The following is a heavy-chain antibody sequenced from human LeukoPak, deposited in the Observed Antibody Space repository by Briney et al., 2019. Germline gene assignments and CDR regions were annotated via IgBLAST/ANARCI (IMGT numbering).Heavy chain of an antibody. Sequence: SETLSLTCTVSGGSISSSNYYWGWIRQPPGKGLEWIGSTYYSGSTYYNPSLKSRVTISLDTSKNQFSPKLSSVTAADTAVYYCRPYYYDSSGYYFDYRGQGTLVTVSS. D-gene: IGHD3-22*01. J-gene: IGHJ4*02. CDR1: GGSISSSNYY. V-gene: IGHV4-39*07. CDR2: TYYSGST. CDR3: RPYYYDSSGYYFDY.